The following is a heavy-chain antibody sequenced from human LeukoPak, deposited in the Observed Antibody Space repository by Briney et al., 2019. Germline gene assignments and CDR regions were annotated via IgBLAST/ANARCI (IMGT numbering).Heavy chain of an antibody. D-gene: IGHD4-17*01. V-gene: IGHV3-21*01. Sequence: GGSLRLSCAASGFTFSSYSMNWVRQAPGKGLEWVSSISSSSSYIYYADSVKGRFTTSRDNAKNSLYLQMNSLRAEDTAVYYCARDLDDYGDYWPLGYWGQGTLVTVSS. J-gene: IGHJ4*02. CDR1: GFTFSSYS. CDR3: ARDLDDYGDYWPLGY. CDR2: ISSSSSYI.